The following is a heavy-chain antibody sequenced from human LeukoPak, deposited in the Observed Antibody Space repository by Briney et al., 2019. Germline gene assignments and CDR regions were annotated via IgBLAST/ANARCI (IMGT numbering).Heavy chain of an antibody. CDR3: ARDIFDY. Sequence: PGGSLRLSCAASGFTVSSNYMSWVRQAPGKGLEWVANIKPDGSEKHYVDSVKGRFTISRDNAKNSVYLQMNSLRAEDTAVYYCARDIFDYWGQGTLVTVSS. CDR1: GFTVSSNY. V-gene: IGHV3-7*05. CDR2: IKPDGSEK. J-gene: IGHJ4*02.